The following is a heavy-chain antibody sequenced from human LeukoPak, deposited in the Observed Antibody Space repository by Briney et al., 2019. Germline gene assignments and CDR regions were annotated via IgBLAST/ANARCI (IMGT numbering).Heavy chain of an antibody. CDR3: ARAPQWFGESKYYMDV. V-gene: IGHV1-8*01. CDR1: GYTFTSYD. D-gene: IGHD3-10*01. CDR2: MNPNSGNT. Sequence: ASVKVSCKASGYTFTSYDINWVRQATGQGLEWMGWMNPNSGNTGYAQKFQGRVTMTRSTSISTAYMELSSLRSEDTAVYYCARAPQWFGESKYYMDVWGKGTTVTISS. J-gene: IGHJ6*03.